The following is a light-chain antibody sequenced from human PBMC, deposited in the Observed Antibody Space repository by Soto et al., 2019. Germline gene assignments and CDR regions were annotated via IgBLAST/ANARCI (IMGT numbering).Light chain of an antibody. CDR1: SCDVGGYNY. CDR2: EVS. Sequence: QSALTQPASVSGSPGQSITISCTGTSCDVGGYNYVSWYQQHPGKAPKLMIYEVSNRPSGVSNRFSASKSGNTASLTISGLQAEDEADYNCSSYTSSSTLEFGGGTKLTVL. CDR3: SSYTSSSTLE. V-gene: IGLV2-14*01. J-gene: IGLJ2*01.